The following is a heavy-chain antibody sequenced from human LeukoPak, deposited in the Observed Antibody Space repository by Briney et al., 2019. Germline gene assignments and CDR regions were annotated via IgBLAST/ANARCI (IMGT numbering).Heavy chain of an antibody. J-gene: IGHJ4*02. Sequence: GGSLRLSCAASGFTFSIYAMSWVRQAPGKGLEWVSAISGSGGTAYYADFVKGRFTISRDNAKSSLYLQMNSLRAEDTAVYYCARAYYNFWSGYYGWGQGTLVTVSS. CDR2: ISGSGGTA. V-gene: IGHV3-23*01. CDR1: GFTFSIYA. CDR3: ARAYYNFWSGYYG. D-gene: IGHD3-3*01.